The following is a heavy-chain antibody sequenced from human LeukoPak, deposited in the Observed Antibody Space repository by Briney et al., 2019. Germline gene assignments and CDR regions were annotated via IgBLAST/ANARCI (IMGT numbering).Heavy chain of an antibody. J-gene: IGHJ4*02. CDR2: IYYSGST. D-gene: IGHD3-22*01. V-gene: IGHV4-31*03. Sequence: PSETLSLTYTVSGGSISSGGYYWSWIRQHPGKGLEWIGYIYYSGSTYYNPSLKSRVIISVDTSKNQFSLKLSSVTAADTAVYYCARAKYYDSSGYYFPFDYWGQGTLVTVSS. CDR3: ARAKYYDSSGYYFPFDY. CDR1: GGSISSGGYY.